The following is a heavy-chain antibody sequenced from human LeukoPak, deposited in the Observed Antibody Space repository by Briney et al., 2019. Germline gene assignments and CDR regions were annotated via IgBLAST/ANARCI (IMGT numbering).Heavy chain of an antibody. Sequence: GGSLRLSCAASGFTFSSYAMSWVRQAPGKGLEWVSAISGSGGSTYYADSVKGRFTISRDNSKNTLYLQMNSLRAEDTAVYYCAKGTSDYGDYYYYMDVWGKGTTVTVSS. J-gene: IGHJ6*03. CDR1: GFTFSSYA. D-gene: IGHD4-17*01. CDR2: ISGSGGST. CDR3: AKGTSDYGDYYYYMDV. V-gene: IGHV3-23*01.